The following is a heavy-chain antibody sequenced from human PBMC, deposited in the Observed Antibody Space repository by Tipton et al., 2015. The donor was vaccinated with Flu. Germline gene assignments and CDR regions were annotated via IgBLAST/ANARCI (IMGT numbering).Heavy chain of an antibody. CDR2: IYHSGST. J-gene: IGHJ6*02. Sequence: TLSLTCAVSGGSISSGGYSWIWIRQPPGKGLEWIGYIYHSGSTYYNASPKSLVTISVDRSKNQFSLKLSSVTAADTAVYYCARSTPIADTGWGMDVWGQGATVAVSS. CDR1: GGSISSGGYS. D-gene: IGHD6-13*01. V-gene: IGHV4-30-2*01. CDR3: ARSTPIADTGWGMDV.